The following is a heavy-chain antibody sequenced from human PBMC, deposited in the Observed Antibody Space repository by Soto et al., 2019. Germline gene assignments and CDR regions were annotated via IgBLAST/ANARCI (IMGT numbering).Heavy chain of an antibody. CDR2: ILHDGSAE. J-gene: IGHJ6*02. Sequence: QPGGSLSLSCAASGFTFTSYGMHWVRQAPGKGLEWMALILHDGSAEYYADSVKGRFTISRDNSKNTLYLQMNSLRAEDTAVYYCARSRDGYSFYFYYGMDGWGQGTTVTVSS. V-gene: IGHV3-30*03. CDR3: ARSRDGYSFYFYYGMDG. D-gene: IGHD4-4*01. CDR1: GFTFTSYG.